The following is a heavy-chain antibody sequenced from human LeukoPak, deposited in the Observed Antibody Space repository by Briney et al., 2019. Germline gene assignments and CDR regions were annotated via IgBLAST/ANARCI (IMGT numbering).Heavy chain of an antibody. J-gene: IGHJ4*02. D-gene: IGHD2-15*01. Sequence: GGSLRLSCAASGFTFDNYAMHWVRHAPGKGLEWVSLISGDGGSTYYADSVKGRFTISRDNSKNSLYLQMDSLRTEDAALYYCAKGVAPYYFDYWGQGTLVTVSS. CDR3: AKGVAPYYFDY. CDR2: ISGDGGST. V-gene: IGHV3-43*02. CDR1: GFTFDNYA.